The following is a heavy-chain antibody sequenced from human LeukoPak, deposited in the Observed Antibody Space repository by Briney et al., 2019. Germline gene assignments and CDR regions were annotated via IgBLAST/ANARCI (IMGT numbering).Heavy chain of an antibody. V-gene: IGHV3-30*02. CDR3: ANPSIAARRSYFDY. CDR2: IRYDGSNK. CDR1: GFTFSSYS. J-gene: IGHJ4*02. D-gene: IGHD6-6*01. Sequence: PGGSLRLSCAASGFTFSSYSMNWVRQAPGKGLEWVAFIRYDGSNKYYADSVKGRFTISRDNSKNTLYLQMNSLRAEDTAVYYCANPSIAARRSYFDYWGQGTLVTVSS.